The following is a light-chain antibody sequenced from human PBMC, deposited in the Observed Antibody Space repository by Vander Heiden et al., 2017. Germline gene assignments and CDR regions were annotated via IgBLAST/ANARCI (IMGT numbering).Light chain of an antibody. CDR3: YSTDSSGKRGV. CDR1: ALPTKY. Sequence: SYDLTQPPSVSVSPEQTARITCSGDALPTKYAYWNQQKSGQAPVVVIYEDNKRPSGIPERFSGSSSGTMATLTISGAQVEDEADYYCYSTDSSGKRGVFGGGTKLTVL. J-gene: IGLJ2*01. V-gene: IGLV3-10*01. CDR2: EDN.